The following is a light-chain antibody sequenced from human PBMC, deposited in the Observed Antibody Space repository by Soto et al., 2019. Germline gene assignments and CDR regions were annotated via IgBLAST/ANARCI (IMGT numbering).Light chain of an antibody. V-gene: IGLV1-47*02. J-gene: IGLJ2*01. CDR1: SSNIGRNY. CDR2: SHN. CDR3: ATWDDDVSGVV. Sequence: QSVLPQTPSVSGTPGQTVTISCSGSSSNIGRNYVYWYRQLPGAAPKLLMYSHNIRPSGVPDRFSASTSGTSASLVISGLRSEDEADYHCATWDDDVSGVVFGGGTKVTVL.